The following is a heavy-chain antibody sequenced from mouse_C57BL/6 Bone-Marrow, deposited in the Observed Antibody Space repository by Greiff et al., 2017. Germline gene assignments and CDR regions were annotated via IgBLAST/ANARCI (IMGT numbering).Heavy chain of an antibody. CDR3: ARQGEDYYPYDY. D-gene: IGHD1-1*01. CDR1: GFTFSDYY. J-gene: IGHJ2*01. Sequence: EVMLVESGGGLVQPGGSLKLSCAASGFTFSDYYMYWVRQTPEQRLEWVAYISNGGGSTYYPDTVKGRFTISRDNAKNTLYLQMSRLKSEDTAMYSVARQGEDYYPYDYWGQGTTLTVSS. V-gene: IGHV5-12*01. CDR2: ISNGGGST.